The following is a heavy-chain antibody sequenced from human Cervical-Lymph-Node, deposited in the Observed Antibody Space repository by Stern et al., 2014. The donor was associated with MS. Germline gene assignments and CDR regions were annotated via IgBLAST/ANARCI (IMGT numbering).Heavy chain of an antibody. V-gene: IGHV1-3*01. Sequence: VQLVQSGAEVREPGASVKVSCQAFGYTFTNYDMHWVRQAPGQRFEYMGWINGGNGNTKYSQKFQGRVTITRETSATTVYMELSSLRSEDTAVYYCARWGHADAFDVWGQGTMVIVSS. CDR3: ARWGHADAFDV. CDR1: GYTFTNYD. J-gene: IGHJ3*01. CDR2: INGGNGNT. D-gene: IGHD3-16*01.